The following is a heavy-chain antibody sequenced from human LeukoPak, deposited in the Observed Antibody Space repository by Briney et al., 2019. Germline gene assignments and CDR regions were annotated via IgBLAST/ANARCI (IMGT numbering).Heavy chain of an antibody. J-gene: IGHJ4*02. CDR3: ARDSSGYSSSWYRDYFDY. CDR1: GFTFSRYW. CDR2: IKQDGSEK. V-gene: IGHV3-7*01. D-gene: IGHD6-13*01. Sequence: GGSLRLSCAASGFTFSRYWMSWVREASGKGREWVANIKQDGSEKYYVDSVKGRCTISRDNAKNSLYRQMNSLRAEDTAVYYCARDSSGYSSSWYRDYFDYWGQGTLVTVSS.